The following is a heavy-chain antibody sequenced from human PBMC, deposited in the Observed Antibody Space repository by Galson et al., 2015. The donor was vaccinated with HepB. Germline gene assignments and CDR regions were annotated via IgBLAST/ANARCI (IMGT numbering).Heavy chain of an antibody. V-gene: IGHV3-48*01. CDR2: ISSTGSAI. J-gene: IGHJ4*02. CDR1: GFTFNIYT. Sequence: SLRLSCAASGFTFNIYTMSWVRQAPGKGLVWISYISSTGSAIDYADSVKGRFTVSRDNAKNSLYLQMNSLRAEDTAVYYCAKDRKATTGGYYFDYWGQGTLVTVSS. D-gene: IGHD5-24*01. CDR3: AKDRKATTGGYYFDY.